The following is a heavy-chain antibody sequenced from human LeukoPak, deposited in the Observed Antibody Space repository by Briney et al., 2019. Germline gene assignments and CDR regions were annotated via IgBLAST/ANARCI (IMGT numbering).Heavy chain of an antibody. D-gene: IGHD3-10*01. CDR1: GFTFGDYA. J-gene: IGHJ5*02. CDR2: IRSKGYGGTA. CDR3: TRDSGPMVRGVSSSRNWLDP. V-gene: IGHV3-49*03. Sequence: PGRSLRLSCTASGFTFGDYAMSWFRQAPGKGLEWVGFIRSKGYGGTAEYAASVKGRFTISRDDSKSIAYLQMNSLKTEDTAVYYCTRDSGPMVRGVSSSRNWLDPWGQGTLVTVSS.